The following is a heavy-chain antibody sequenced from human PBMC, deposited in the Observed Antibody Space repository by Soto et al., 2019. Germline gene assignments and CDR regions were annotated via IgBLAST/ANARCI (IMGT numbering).Heavy chain of an antibody. Sequence: KPSATLYLTCTVSGGYISIAYVWSWIRQRPGKGLEWIGNIYSSGGTYANPSLESRVVMSVDTSKNEFTLKVNSVSAADTAMYYCARFSKEENPKRESWYAFDIWGQGILVTVSS. CDR3: ARFSKEENPKRESWYAFDI. V-gene: IGHV4-31*03. D-gene: IGHD6-13*01. J-gene: IGHJ4*02. CDR1: GGYISIAYV. CDR2: IYSSGGT.